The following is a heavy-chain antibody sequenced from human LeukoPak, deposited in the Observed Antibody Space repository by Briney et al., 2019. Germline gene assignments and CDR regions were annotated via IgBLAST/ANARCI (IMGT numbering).Heavy chain of an antibody. J-gene: IGHJ4*02. Sequence: ASVKVSCKASGYTFTGYYMHWVRQAPGQGLAWMGWINPNSGGTNFAQKFQGRVTLTRDTSISTAYMELSRLRFDDTAVYYCARDTSVHIDYWGQGTLVTVSS. D-gene: IGHD2-2*01. CDR1: GYTFTGYY. CDR3: ARDTSVHIDY. V-gene: IGHV1-2*02. CDR2: INPNSGGT.